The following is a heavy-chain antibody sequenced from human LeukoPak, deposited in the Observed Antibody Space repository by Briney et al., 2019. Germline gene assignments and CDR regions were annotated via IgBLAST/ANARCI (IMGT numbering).Heavy chain of an antibody. V-gene: IGHV4-59*08. Sequence: SETLSLTCTVSGGSISSYYWSWIRQPPGKGLEWIGYIYYSGSTNYNPSLKSRVTISVDTSKNQFSLKLSSVTAADTAVYYCARSPMLGYCSSTSCYYYYYGMGVWGQGTTVTVSS. CDR1: GGSISSYY. CDR3: ARSPMLGYCSSTSCYYYYYGMGV. D-gene: IGHD2-2*01. J-gene: IGHJ6*02. CDR2: IYYSGST.